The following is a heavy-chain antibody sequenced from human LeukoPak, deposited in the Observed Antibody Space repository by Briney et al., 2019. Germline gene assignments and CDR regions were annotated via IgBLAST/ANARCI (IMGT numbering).Heavy chain of an antibody. D-gene: IGHD3-16*02. Sequence: QAGGSLRLPCAASGFTFSSYEMNWVRQAPGKGLEWVSYISSSGSTIYYADSVKGRFTISRDNAKNSLYLQMNSLRAEDTAVYYCARVSMITFGGVIVRGHAFDIWGQGTMVTVSS. CDR1: GFTFSSYE. J-gene: IGHJ3*02. CDR3: ARVSMITFGGVIVRGHAFDI. V-gene: IGHV3-48*03. CDR2: ISSSGSTI.